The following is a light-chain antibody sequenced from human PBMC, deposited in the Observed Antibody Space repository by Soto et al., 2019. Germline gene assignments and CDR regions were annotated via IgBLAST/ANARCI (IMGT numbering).Light chain of an antibody. J-gene: IGKJ1*01. CDR2: KAS. V-gene: IGKV1-5*03. CDR1: RPSSSW. CDR3: QHYNSYSEA. Sequence: DIQRTQSPSTLAGSVGDRVTITGRASRPSSSWLVWYQQKPGKAPKLLIYKASTLKSGVPSRFSGSGSGTEFTLTISSLQPDDFATYSCQHYNSYSEAFGQGTKVDIK.